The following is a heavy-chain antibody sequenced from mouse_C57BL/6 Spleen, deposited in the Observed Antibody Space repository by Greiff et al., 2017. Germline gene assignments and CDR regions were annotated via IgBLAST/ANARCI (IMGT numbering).Heavy chain of an antibody. CDR2: IRNKANGYTT. Sequence: EVKLMESGGGLVQPGGSLSLSCAASGFTFTDYYMSWVRQPPGKALEWLGFIRNKANGYTTEYSASVKGRFTISRDNSQSILYLQMNALRAEDSATYYCARAISRAFDYGGQGTTLTVSS. CDR3: ARAISRAFDY. J-gene: IGHJ2*01. D-gene: IGHD3-3*01. V-gene: IGHV7-3*01. CDR1: GFTFTDYY.